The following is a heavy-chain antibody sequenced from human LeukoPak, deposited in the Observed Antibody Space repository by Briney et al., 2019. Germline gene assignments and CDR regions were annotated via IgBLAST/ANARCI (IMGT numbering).Heavy chain of an antibody. CDR2: VAASGDGT. D-gene: IGHD3-16*01. Sequence: GGSLRLSCAASGFTFRSYVFSWLRQPPGKGLEWVSAVAASGDGTYYADSVKGRFTISRDNSKNTLYLQMNSLGAEDTAVYYCARALVLRPFDSWGQGTLVTVSS. V-gene: IGHV3-23*01. CDR1: GFTFRSYV. CDR3: ARALVLRPFDS. J-gene: IGHJ4*02.